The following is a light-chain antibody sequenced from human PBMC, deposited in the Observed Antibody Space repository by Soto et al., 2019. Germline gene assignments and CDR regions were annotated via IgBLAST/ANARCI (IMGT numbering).Light chain of an antibody. CDR1: DNIGSN. CDR3: QQSYQILT. CDR2: AAS. V-gene: IGKV1-39*01. J-gene: IGKJ4*01. Sequence: DIQLTQSPASLSASVGDRVTITCRASDNIGSNLNWYQHQTGTAPKLLIYAASSLQGGVPSRFSGSGYGTQFTLTISGLQTEDLATYYCQQSYQILTFGGGTWVDI.